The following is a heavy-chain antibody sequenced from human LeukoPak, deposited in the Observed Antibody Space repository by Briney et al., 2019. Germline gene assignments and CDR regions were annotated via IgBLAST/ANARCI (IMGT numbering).Heavy chain of an antibody. CDR2: IYHSGST. V-gene: IGHV4-4*02. D-gene: IGHD6-19*01. CDR3: ARDLGSFSSGSAY. J-gene: IGHJ4*02. CDR1: GDSISSSNW. Sequence: PSGTLCLTCAVSGDSISSSNWWSWVRQPPGRGLEWIGEIYHSGSTNYNPSLKSRVTISVDKSKNQFSLKLSSVTAADTAVYYCARDLGSFSSGSAYWGQGTLVTVSS.